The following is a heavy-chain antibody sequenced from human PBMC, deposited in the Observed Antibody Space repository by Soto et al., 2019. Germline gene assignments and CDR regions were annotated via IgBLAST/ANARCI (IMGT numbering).Heavy chain of an antibody. J-gene: IGHJ6*03. Sequence: GGSLRLSCAASGFTFSNYAMNWVRQAPWKGLEWVSIISRNGGSTYYADSVKGRFXXXXXXXXXXXXXXXXXXXXEDXXXXYCVGDNYYHSYMDVWGKGTTVTVSS. D-gene: IGHD3-10*01. CDR1: GFTFSNYA. CDR3: VGDNYYHSYMDV. CDR2: ISRNGGST. V-gene: IGHV3-23*01.